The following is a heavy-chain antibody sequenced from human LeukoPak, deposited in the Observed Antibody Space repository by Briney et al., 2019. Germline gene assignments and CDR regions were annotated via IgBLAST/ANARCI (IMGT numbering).Heavy chain of an antibody. V-gene: IGHV4-4*07. J-gene: IGHJ4*02. D-gene: IGHD2-15*01. Sequence: PSETLSLTCAVYGVSFSGYYWSWIRQPAGKGLEWIGRIYSSGSTNYNPSFRSRVTISLDTSKNQFSLKVSSVTAADTAVYYCAREGRWQLLDYWGQGTLVTASS. CDR3: AREGRWQLLDY. CDR2: IYSSGST. CDR1: GVSFSGYY.